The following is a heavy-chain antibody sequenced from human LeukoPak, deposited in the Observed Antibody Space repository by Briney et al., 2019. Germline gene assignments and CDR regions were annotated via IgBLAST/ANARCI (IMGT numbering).Heavy chain of an antibody. V-gene: IGHV4-34*01. D-gene: IGHD6-13*01. CDR2: INHSGST. CDR1: GGSFSGYY. CDR3: ARAAYSSSHYFDY. Sequence: ETLSLTCAVYGGSFSGYYWSWIRQLPGKGLEWIGEINHSGSTNYNPSLKSRVTISVDTSKNQFSLKLSSVTAADTAVYYCARAAYSSSHYFDYWGQGTLVTVSS. J-gene: IGHJ4*02.